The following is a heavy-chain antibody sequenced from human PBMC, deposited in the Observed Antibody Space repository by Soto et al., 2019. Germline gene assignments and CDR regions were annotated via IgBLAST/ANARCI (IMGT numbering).Heavy chain of an antibody. Sequence: SETLSLTCTVSGGSISSSNNYWGWIRQPPGKGLEWIGSISDSGSTYYNPSLKSRVTISVDTSKNQFSLKLSSVTAADTAVYYCARRVVAATLLQENWFDPWGQGTLVTXSS. V-gene: IGHV4-39*01. J-gene: IGHJ5*02. CDR3: ARRVVAATLLQENWFDP. D-gene: IGHD2-15*01. CDR1: GGSISSSNNY. CDR2: ISDSGST.